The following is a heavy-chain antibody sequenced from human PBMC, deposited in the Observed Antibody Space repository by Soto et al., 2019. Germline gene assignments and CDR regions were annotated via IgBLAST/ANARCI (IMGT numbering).Heavy chain of an antibody. CDR3: ARGDYVWESPPFDY. D-gene: IGHD3-16*01. J-gene: IGHJ4*02. Sequence: ASVKVSCKASGYTFTDYGISWVRQAPGQGLEWMGWISTQYGDTKYAQKLQGRVTMTRDTSMSTAYLELRSLRSDDTAVYYCARGDYVWESPPFDYWGQGTLVTVSS. CDR1: GYTFTDYG. CDR2: ISTQYGDT. V-gene: IGHV1-18*01.